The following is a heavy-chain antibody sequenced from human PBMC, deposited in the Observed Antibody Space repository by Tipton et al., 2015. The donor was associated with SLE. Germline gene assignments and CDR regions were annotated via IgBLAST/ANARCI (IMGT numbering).Heavy chain of an antibody. V-gene: IGHV4-4*07. CDR1: GGSIGDNY. J-gene: IGHJ3*01. Sequence: TLSLTCTVSGGSIGDNYWNWIRQSTGKGLEWFWRFYTDGSTRHKPSLESRLNPSFESRVTMSVAPSKNQFSLTLLSVTAADTAVYFCARIIAGHGDAFDVWGQGTMVTVSS. CDR2: FYTDGST. CDR3: ARIIAGHGDAFDV.